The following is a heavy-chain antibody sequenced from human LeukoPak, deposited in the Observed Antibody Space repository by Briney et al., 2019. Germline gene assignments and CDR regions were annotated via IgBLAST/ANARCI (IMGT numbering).Heavy chain of an antibody. Sequence: SETLSLTCTVSGGSISSYYWSWIRQPPGKGLEWIEYIYYSGSTNYNPSLKSRVTISVDTSKNQFSLKLSSVTAADAAVYYCARRPKMSGSDGDTWLDPWGQGKLVTVSS. CDR2: IYYSGST. CDR3: ARRPKMSGSDGDTWLDP. V-gene: IGHV4-59*08. D-gene: IGHD3-3*01. CDR1: GGSISSYY. J-gene: IGHJ5*02.